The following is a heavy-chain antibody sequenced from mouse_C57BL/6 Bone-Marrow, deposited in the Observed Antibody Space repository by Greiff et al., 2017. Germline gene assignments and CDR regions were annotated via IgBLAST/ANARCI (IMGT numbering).Heavy chain of an antibody. D-gene: IGHD2-5*01. V-gene: IGHV5-6*01. CDR1: GFTFSSYG. CDR3: AKSNYPLFDY. CDR2: ISSGGSYT. J-gene: IGHJ2*01. Sequence: EVNVVESGGDLVKPGGSLKLSCAASGFTFSSYGMSWVRQTPDKRLEWVATISSGGSYTYYPDSVKGRFTISRDNAKNTLYLQMSSLKSEDTAMYYCAKSNYPLFDYWGQGTTLTVSS.